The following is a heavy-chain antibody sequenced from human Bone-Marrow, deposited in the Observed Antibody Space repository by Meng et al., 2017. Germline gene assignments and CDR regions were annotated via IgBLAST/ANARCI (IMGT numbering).Heavy chain of an antibody. CDR3: ARGDSVDRSSWSRGLDP. V-gene: IGHV1-2*02. J-gene: IGHJ5*02. CDR1: GYTFTGYY. D-gene: IGHD6-13*01. CDR2: MNPNSGDT. Sequence: ASVKVSCKASGYTFTGYYLHWVRQAPGQGLEWMAWMNPNSGDTNYPQKFQGRVTMTTDTSISTAYMELSRMKSDDTAVYYCARGDSVDRSSWSRGLDPWGQGTPVTVSS.